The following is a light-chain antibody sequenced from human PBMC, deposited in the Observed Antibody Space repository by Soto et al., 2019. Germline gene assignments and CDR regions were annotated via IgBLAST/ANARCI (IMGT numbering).Light chain of an antibody. Sequence: QSLLTQPASLSGSPGQSITLSFPGNNSEVGGYNFVSWYQHHPGKAPKLIIYDVTNRPSGVSNRFSGSKSGNTASLTISGLQAGDEADYYCSSYTSSSTLVFGTGTKVTVL. CDR1: NSEVGGYNF. V-gene: IGLV2-14*03. CDR2: DVT. CDR3: SSYTSSSTLV. J-gene: IGLJ1*01.